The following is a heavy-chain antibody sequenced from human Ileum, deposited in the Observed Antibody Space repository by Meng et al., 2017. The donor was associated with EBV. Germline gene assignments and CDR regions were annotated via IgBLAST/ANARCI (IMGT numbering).Heavy chain of an antibody. J-gene: IGHJ1*01. Sequence: GQLRQWGAGLFKPSETLSLPCGVYGGSFNGYYWTWIRQPPGKGLEWIGEINHSGSTNYNPSLKSRVIISVDTSKNQFSLNLSSVTAADTAVYYCARGVYGPTTRGREYFIHWGRGTLVTVFS. D-gene: IGHD2-8*01. CDR2: INHSGST. CDR1: GGSFNGYY. V-gene: IGHV4-34*01. CDR3: ARGVYGPTTRGREYFIH.